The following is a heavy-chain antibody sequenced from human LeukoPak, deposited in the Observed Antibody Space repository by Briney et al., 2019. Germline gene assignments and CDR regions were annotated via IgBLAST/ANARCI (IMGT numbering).Heavy chain of an antibody. CDR3: ARRRYYDSSGYNPTYYFDY. CDR2: IYHSGST. J-gene: IGHJ4*02. V-gene: IGHV4-38-2*01. CDR1: DDSISSAYY. Sequence: PSETLSLTCAVSDDSISSAYYWGWIRQPPGKALEWIGSIYHSGSTDYNPSLQSRVTMSVDISKKQFSLRLTSVTAADTAVYYCARRRYYDSSGYNPTYYFDYWGQGILVTVSS. D-gene: IGHD3-22*01.